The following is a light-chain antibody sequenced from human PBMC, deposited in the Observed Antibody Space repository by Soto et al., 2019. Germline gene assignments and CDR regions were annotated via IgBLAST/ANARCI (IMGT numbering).Light chain of an antibody. CDR2: EVS. CDR1: DRDIGDYNY. V-gene: IGLV2-14*01. Sequence: QSALAQPASVSGSPGQSITTSCSGTDRDIGDYNYVSWYQQLPGRAPKLMIYEVSNRPSGVSNRFSASKSGNTASLTISGLQAEDEADYYCSSYTTRSTHVFGTGTKVTV. J-gene: IGLJ1*01. CDR3: SSYTTRSTHV.